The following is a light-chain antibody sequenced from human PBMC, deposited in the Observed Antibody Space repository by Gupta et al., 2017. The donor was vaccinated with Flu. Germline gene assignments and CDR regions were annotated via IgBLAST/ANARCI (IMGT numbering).Light chain of an antibody. Sequence: DVVLTQSPLALPVTLGQPASISCRSSQTLVHRNGNIYLTWFQQRPGQSQRRLIYRVSNRDSGVPDRFSGSGSGTDFTLKISRGEAEDVGVYYCMQGTYWPTFGQGTKVEIK. CDR1: QTLVHRNGNIY. CDR2: RVS. J-gene: IGKJ1*01. CDR3: MQGTYWPT. V-gene: IGKV2-30*02.